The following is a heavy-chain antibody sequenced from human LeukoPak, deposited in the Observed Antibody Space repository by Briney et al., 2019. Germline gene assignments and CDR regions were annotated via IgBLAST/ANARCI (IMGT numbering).Heavy chain of an antibody. CDR1: GGSFSGYY. CDR2: INHSGST. J-gene: IGHJ6*02. D-gene: IGHD6-19*01. V-gene: IGHV4-34*01. Sequence: PSETLSLTCAVYGGSFSGYYWSWIRQPPGKGLEWIGEINHSGSTNYNPSLKSRVTISVDTSKNQFSLKLSSVTAADTAVYYCATLRILYSSGWSGRGYYYYGMDVWGQGTTVTVPS. CDR3: ATLRILYSSGWSGRGYYYYGMDV.